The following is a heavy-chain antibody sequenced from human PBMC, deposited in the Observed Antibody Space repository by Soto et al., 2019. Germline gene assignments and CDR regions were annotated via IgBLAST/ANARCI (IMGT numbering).Heavy chain of an antibody. J-gene: IGHJ6*03. CDR3: ANHRRYCSGGSCPLGYYYYYMDV. CDR2: ISSSGSTI. D-gene: IGHD2-15*01. CDR1: GFTFSDYY. V-gene: IGHV3-11*01. Sequence: GGSLRLSCAASGFTFSDYYMSWIRQAPGKGLEWVSYISSSGSTIYYADSVKGRFTISRDNAKNSLYLQMNSLRAEDTAVYYCANHRRYCSGGSCPLGYYYYYMDVWGKGTTVTVSS.